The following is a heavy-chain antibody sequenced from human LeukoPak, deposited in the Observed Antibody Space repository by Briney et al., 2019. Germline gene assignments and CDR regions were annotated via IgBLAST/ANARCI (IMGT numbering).Heavy chain of an antibody. D-gene: IGHD3-3*01. J-gene: IGHJ4*02. Sequence: GGSLRLSCAASGFTFSSYEMNWVRQAPGKGLEWVSYISSNGSTIYYADSVKGRFTISRDNAKNSLYLQMNSLRAEDTAVYYCAKDPPYDYWSGYPDYWGQGTLVTVSS. V-gene: IGHV3-48*03. CDR2: ISSNGSTI. CDR3: AKDPPYDYWSGYPDY. CDR1: GFTFSSYE.